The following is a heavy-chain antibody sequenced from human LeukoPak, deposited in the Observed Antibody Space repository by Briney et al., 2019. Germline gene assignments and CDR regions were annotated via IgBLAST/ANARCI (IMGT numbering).Heavy chain of an antibody. V-gene: IGHV4-34*01. Sequence: SETLSLTCAVYGGSFSGYYWSWIRQPPGKGLEWIGEINHSGSTNYNPSLKSRVTISVDTSKNQFSLKLSSVTAADTAVYYCAGGYCSGGSCRRRTYYYGMDVWGKGTTVTVSS. CDR1: GGSFSGYY. CDR3: AGGYCSGGSCRRRTYYYGMDV. J-gene: IGHJ6*04. D-gene: IGHD2-15*01. CDR2: INHSGST.